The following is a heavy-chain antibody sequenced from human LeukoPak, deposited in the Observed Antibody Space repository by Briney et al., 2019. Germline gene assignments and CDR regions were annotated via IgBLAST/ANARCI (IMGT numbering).Heavy chain of an antibody. D-gene: IGHD3-3*01. CDR3: ASMYYDFWSGYSYYYYYYGMDV. Sequence: TSETLSLTCTVSGVSISSGGYYWSWLRQPPGKGLEWIVYIYYSGSTYYNPSLKSRVTISVDTSKNQFSLKLSSVTAADTAVYYCASMYYDFWSGYSYYYYYYGMDVWGQGTTVTVSS. CDR1: GVSISSGGYY. V-gene: IGHV4-31*03. J-gene: IGHJ6*02. CDR2: IYYSGST.